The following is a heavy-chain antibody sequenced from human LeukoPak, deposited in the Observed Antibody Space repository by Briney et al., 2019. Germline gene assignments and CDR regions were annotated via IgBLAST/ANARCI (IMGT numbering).Heavy chain of an antibody. CDR2: ISNSGST. J-gene: IGHJ4*02. CDR1: GGSISSGASY. V-gene: IGHV4-31*03. Sequence: SQTLSLTYTVSGGSISSGASYWTWIRQLPGEGLEWIGYISNSGSTYYNPSLKSRVTISVDTSKNQFSLKLTSVTAADTAVFYCAREVAARYFDYWGQGSPVTVSS. CDR3: AREVAARYFDY. D-gene: IGHD2-15*01.